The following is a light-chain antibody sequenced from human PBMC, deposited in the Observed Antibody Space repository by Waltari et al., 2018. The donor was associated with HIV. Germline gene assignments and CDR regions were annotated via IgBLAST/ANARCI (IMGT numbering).Light chain of an antibody. J-gene: IGLJ2*01. V-gene: IGLV2-14*01. CDR3: TSYSSNKTVL. Sequence: QSALTQPASVSGSPGQSVTIYCAGTSSDVGGYDYVSWYQQRPGKAPKLIIFGVSNRPSGFSSSFSGSKSGSTASLTFSGLQAEDEADDYCTSYSSNKTVLFGGGTKVTVL. CDR2: GVS. CDR1: SSDVGGYDY.